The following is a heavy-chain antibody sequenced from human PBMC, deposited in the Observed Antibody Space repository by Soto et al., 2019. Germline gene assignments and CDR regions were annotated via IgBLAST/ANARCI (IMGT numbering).Heavy chain of an antibody. Sequence: TSETLSLTCTVSGGSISSYYWSWIRQPPGKGLEWIGYIYYSGSTNYNPSLKSRVTISVDTSKNQFSLKLSSVTAADTAVYYCASGTYYDFWSGYPHFDIWGQGTMVTVSS. CDR1: GGSISSYY. V-gene: IGHV4-59*08. CDR2: IYYSGST. D-gene: IGHD3-3*01. J-gene: IGHJ3*02. CDR3: ASGTYYDFWSGYPHFDI.